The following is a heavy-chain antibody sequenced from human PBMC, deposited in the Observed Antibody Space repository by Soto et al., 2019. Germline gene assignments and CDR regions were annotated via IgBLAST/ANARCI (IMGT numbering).Heavy chain of an antibody. D-gene: IGHD3-22*01. CDR1: GFTVSSND. V-gene: IGHV3-53*01. Sequence: EVQLVESGGGLIQPGGSLRLSCAASGFTVSSNDMSWVRQAPGKGLEWVSLIYSSGSTHYADSVKGQFTISRDNSKNTVHLQMNSLRAEDTAVYYCARRPLNSNGAYWGQGTLVTVSS. J-gene: IGHJ4*02. CDR2: IYSSGST. CDR3: ARRPLNSNGAY.